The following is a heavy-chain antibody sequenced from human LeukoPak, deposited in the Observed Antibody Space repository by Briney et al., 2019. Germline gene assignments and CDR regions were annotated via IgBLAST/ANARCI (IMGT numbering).Heavy chain of an antibody. J-gene: IGHJ6*02. CDR1: GFTFSSYG. Sequence: GRSLRLSCAASGFTFSSYGMHWVRQAPGKGLEWVAVIWYDGSNKYYADSVKGRFTISRDNSKNTLYLQMNSLRAEDTAVYYCARAMTATSYYYYGMDVWGQGTTVTVSS. CDR2: IWYDGSNK. V-gene: IGHV3-33*01. CDR3: ARAMTATSYYYYGMDV. D-gene: IGHD2-21*02.